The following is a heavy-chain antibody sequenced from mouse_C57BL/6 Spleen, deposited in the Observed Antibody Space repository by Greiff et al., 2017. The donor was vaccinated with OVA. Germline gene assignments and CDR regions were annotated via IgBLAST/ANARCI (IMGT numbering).Heavy chain of an antibody. CDR3: TRWGYGNYRAMDY. CDR2: IDPEPGGT. J-gene: IGHJ4*01. Sequence: QVQLQQSGAELVRPGASVTLSCKASGYTFTDYEMHWVKQTPVHGLEWIGAIDPEPGGTAYNQKFKGKAILTADKSSSTAYMELRSLKSEDSAVYYCTRWGYGNYRAMDYWGQGTSVTVSA. D-gene: IGHD2-1*01. V-gene: IGHV1-15*01. CDR1: GYTFTDYE.